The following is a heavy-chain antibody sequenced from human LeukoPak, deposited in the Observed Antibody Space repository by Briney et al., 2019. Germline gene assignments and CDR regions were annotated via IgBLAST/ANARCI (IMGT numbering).Heavy chain of an antibody. CDR2: INYSGRT. CDR1: GGSISSGNYY. CDR3: VRGDYYGSGTYGHFEY. Sequence: PSETLSLTCTVSGGSISSGNYYWSWIRQSPGKGLEWIGYINYSGRTYYDPSLKSRITMSRDTSKNQFSLRLTSVTAADTAVYFCVRGDYYGSGTYGHFEYWGQGTLVTVSP. D-gene: IGHD3-10*01. J-gene: IGHJ4*02. V-gene: IGHV4-30-4*01.